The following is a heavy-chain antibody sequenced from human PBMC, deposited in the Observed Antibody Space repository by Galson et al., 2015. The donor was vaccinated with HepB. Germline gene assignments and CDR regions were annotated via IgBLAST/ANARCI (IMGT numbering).Heavy chain of an antibody. CDR1: GGTFSTYT. CDR3: ARDIGGGAEDDYGDYPVVSFDY. Sequence: SVKVSCKASGGTFSTYTISWVRQAPGQGLEWMGGITPIFGTANYAQKFQGRVTITADESTSTAYMELRSLRSDDTAVYYCARDIGGGAEDDYGDYPVVSFDYWGQGTLVTVSS. D-gene: IGHD4-17*01. V-gene: IGHV1-69*13. J-gene: IGHJ4*02. CDR2: ITPIFGTA.